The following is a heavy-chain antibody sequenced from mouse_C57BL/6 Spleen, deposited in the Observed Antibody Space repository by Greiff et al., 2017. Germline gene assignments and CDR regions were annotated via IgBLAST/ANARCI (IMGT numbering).Heavy chain of an antibody. CDR3: ARRARLQGYCGD. V-gene: IGHV1-50*01. Sequence: QVQLQQPGAELVKPGASVKLSCKASGYTFTSYWMQWVKQRPGQGLEWIGEIDPSDSYTNYNQKFKGKATLTVDTSSSTAYMQLSSLTSEDSAVYECARRARLQGYCGDGGKGTTLTVAT. J-gene: IGHJ2*01. CDR2: IDPSDSYT. D-gene: IGHD2-2*01. CDR1: GYTFTSYW.